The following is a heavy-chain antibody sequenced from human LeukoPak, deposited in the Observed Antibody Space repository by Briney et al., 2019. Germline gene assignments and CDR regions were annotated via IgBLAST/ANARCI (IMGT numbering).Heavy chain of an antibody. CDR3: ARARGSSGYHDAFDI. CDR1: GGSISSSSYY. D-gene: IGHD3-22*01. J-gene: IGHJ3*02. V-gene: IGHV4-39*07. Sequence: PSETLSLTCTVSGGSISSSSYYWGWIRQPPGKGLEWIGSIYYSGSTYYNPSLKSRVTISVDTSKNQFSLKLSSVTAADTAVYYCARARGSSGYHDAFDIWGQGTMVTVSS. CDR2: IYYSGST.